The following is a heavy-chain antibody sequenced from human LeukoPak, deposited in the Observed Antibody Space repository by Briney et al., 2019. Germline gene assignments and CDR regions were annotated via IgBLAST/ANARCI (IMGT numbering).Heavy chain of an antibody. Sequence: PSETLSLTCAVYGGSFSGYYWSWIRQPPGKGLEWIGEINHSGSTNYNPSLKSRVTISVDTFKNQFSLKLSSVTAADTAVYYCARGWGPRDYWGQGTLVTVSS. CDR2: INHSGST. V-gene: IGHV4-34*01. D-gene: IGHD3-16*01. CDR1: GGSFSGYY. CDR3: ARGWGPRDY. J-gene: IGHJ4*02.